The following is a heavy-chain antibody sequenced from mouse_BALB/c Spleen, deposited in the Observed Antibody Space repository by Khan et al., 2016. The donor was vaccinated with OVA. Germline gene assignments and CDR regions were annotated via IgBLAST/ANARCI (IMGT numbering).Heavy chain of an antibody. Sequence: EVQLVESGPGLVKPSQSLSLTCTVTGYSITSYYAWNWIRHFPGNQLEWMGFISSSGSTNYTPALKSRISITRDTSKNQFFLQLNSVTTEDTATYYCARDGSRYNYAMDYWGQGTSVTVSS. D-gene: IGHD2-3*01. V-gene: IGHV3-2*02. CDR2: ISSSGST. CDR3: ARDGSRYNYAMDY. J-gene: IGHJ4*01. CDR1: GYSITSYYA.